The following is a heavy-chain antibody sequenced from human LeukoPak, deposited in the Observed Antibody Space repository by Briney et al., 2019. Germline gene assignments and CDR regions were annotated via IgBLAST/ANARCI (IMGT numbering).Heavy chain of an antibody. J-gene: IGHJ4*02. Sequence: SETLSLTCTVSGGSISSSSYYWGWIRQPPGKGLEWIGSIYYSGSTYYNPSLKSRVSISVDMSKNQFSLRLTSVTAADTAVYYCARQTGSGLFILPGGQGTLVTVSS. CDR1: GGSISSSSYY. CDR2: IYYSGST. D-gene: IGHD3/OR15-3a*01. V-gene: IGHV4-39*01. CDR3: ARQTGSGLFILP.